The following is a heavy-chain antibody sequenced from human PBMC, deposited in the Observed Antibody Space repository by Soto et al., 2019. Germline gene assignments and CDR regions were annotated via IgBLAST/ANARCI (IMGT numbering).Heavy chain of an antibody. Sequence: EVQLLESGGGLVQPGGSLRLSCAASGFTFSSYAMSWVRQAPGKGLEWVSVISGSGGSTYYADSVKGRFTISRDNSKNTLYVQMNCLRAEDTAVYNCARRSSGWYFDYWGQGTLVTVSS. CDR3: ARRSSGWYFDY. CDR1: GFTFSSYA. D-gene: IGHD6-19*01. CDR2: ISGSGGST. J-gene: IGHJ4*02. V-gene: IGHV3-23*01.